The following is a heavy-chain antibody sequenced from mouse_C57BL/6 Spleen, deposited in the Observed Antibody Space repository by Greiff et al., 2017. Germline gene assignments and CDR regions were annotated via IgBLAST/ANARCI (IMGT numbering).Heavy chain of an antibody. Sequence: EVKVVESGGGLVQPGGSLKLSCAASGFTFSDYYMYWVRQTPEKRLEWVAYISNGGGSTYYPDTVKGRFTISRGNAKNTLYLQMSRLKSEDTAMYYCARGGDGRIDYWGQGTTLTVSS. CDR1: GFTFSDYY. V-gene: IGHV5-12*01. D-gene: IGHD2-3*01. CDR3: ARGGDGRIDY. CDR2: ISNGGGST. J-gene: IGHJ2*01.